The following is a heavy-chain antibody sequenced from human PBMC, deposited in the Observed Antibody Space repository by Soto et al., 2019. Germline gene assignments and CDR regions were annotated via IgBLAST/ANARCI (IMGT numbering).Heavy chain of an antibody. J-gene: IGHJ4*02. CDR1: GGSISSSSYY. V-gene: IGHV4-39*01. CDR3: ARVPGIAAAGTGPIDY. CDR2: IYYSGST. Sequence: PSETLSLTCTVSGGSISSSSYYWGWIRQPPGKGLEWIGSIYYSGSTYYNPSLKSRVTISVDTSKNQFSLKLSSVTAADTAVYYCARVPGIAAAGTGPIDYWGQGTLVTAPQ. D-gene: IGHD6-13*01.